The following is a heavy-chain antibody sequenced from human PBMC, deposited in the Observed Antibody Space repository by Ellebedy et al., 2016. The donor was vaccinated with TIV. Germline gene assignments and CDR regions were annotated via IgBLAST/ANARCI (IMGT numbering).Heavy chain of an antibody. V-gene: IGHV3-30-3*01. Sequence: PGGSLRLSCAASGFTFRSYAMHWVRQAPGKGLEWVAVISYDGINKYYADSVKGRFTISRDNSKNTLSLQMNSLRAEETAVFYCAKVYCSNMSCVFGYYSGMDVWGQGTTVTVSS. D-gene: IGHD2-2*01. CDR3: AKVYCSNMSCVFGYYSGMDV. CDR2: ISYDGINK. J-gene: IGHJ6*02. CDR1: GFTFRSYA.